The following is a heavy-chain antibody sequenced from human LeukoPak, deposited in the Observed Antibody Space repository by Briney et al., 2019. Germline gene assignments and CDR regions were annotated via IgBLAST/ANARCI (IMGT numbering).Heavy chain of an antibody. CDR3: ARAPDARIVVVPAAIGPWFDP. CDR1: GYSISSGYY. J-gene: IGHJ5*02. D-gene: IGHD2-2*01. CDR2: IYHSGST. V-gene: IGHV4-38-2*02. Sequence: PSETLSLTCTVSGYSISSGYYWGWIRQPPGKGLEWIGSIYHSGSTYYNPPLKTRVTISVDPSKNQFSLKLSSVTAADTAVYYCARAPDARIVVVPAAIGPWFDPWGQGTLVTVSS.